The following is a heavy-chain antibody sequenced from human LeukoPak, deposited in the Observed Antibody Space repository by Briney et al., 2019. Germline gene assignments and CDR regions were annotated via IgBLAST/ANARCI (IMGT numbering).Heavy chain of an antibody. D-gene: IGHD5-12*01. V-gene: IGHV3-48*02. CDR1: GLTISSYS. J-gene: IGHJ4*02. CDR3: ARGPGYGHYFDY. CDR2: ISSSSTI. Sequence: GGSLRLSCAASGLTISSYSMNWVRQAPGKGLQWVSYISSSSTIYYADSVKGRFTISRDNARYSLYLQMNSLRDEDTAVYYCARGPGYGHYFDYWGQGALVTVSS.